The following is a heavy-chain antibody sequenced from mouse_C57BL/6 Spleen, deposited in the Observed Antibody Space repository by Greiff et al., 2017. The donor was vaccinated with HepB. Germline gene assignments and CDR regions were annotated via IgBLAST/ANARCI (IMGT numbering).Heavy chain of an antibody. J-gene: IGHJ1*03. Sequence: EVMLVESEGGLVQPGSSMKLSCTASGFTFSDYYMAWVRQVPEKGLEWVANINYDGSSTYYLDSLKSRFIISRDNAKNILDLQRSSLKSEDTATYYCARGGTTLVGPYWYFDVWGTGTTVTVSS. CDR3: ARGGTTLVGPYWYFDV. D-gene: IGHD1-1*01. CDR1: GFTFSDYY. CDR2: INYDGSST. V-gene: IGHV5-16*01.